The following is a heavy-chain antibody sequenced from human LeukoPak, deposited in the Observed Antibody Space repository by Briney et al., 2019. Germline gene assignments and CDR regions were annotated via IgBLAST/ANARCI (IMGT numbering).Heavy chain of an antibody. CDR3: TRVEDVPLRFLEWEDY. J-gene: IGHJ4*02. CDR2: IRSKAYGGTT. V-gene: IGHV3-49*03. D-gene: IGHD3-3*01. Sequence: GGPLRLSCTASGFTFGDYAMSWFRQAPGKGLEWVGFIRSKAYGGTTEYAASVKGRFTISRDDSKSIAYLQMNSLKTEDTAVYYRTRVEDVPLRFLEWEDYWGQGTLVTVSS. CDR1: GFTFGDYA.